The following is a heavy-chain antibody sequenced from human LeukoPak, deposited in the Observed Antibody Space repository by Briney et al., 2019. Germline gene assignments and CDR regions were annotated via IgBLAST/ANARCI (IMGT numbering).Heavy chain of an antibody. D-gene: IGHD6-13*01. Sequence: GGSLRLACAASGFTVISNYMSWVRQAPGKGLEWVSLIYSGGATYYSDSVKGRFTISRDNSKKTVYLQMNRLRAEDTAVYYCAWYSSSQDAFDIWGQGTKVTVSS. CDR3: AWYSSSQDAFDI. CDR2: IYSGGAT. CDR1: GFTVISNY. V-gene: IGHV3-53*01. J-gene: IGHJ3*02.